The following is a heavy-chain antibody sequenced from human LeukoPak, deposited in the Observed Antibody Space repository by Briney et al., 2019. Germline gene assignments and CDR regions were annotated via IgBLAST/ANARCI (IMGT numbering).Heavy chain of an antibody. CDR3: TLPWGSGSYYDY. V-gene: IGHV3-15*01. CDR1: GFTFSNAW. J-gene: IGHJ4*02. CDR2: VKSKTDGGTT. Sequence: GGSLRLSCAASGFTFSNAWLNWVRQAPGKGLEWVGHVKSKTDGGTTDYAAPVKGRFTISRDDSKNTLFLQMNSLKTEDTAVYYCTLPWGSGSYYDYWGQGTLVTVSS. D-gene: IGHD3-10*01.